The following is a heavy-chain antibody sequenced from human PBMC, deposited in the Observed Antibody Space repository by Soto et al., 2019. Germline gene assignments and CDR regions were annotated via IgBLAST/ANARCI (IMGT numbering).Heavy chain of an antibody. CDR3: ARDKGHYYDRREAFDI. Sequence: QVQLVESGGGLVKPGGSMRLSCAASAFTFSDFYMNCIRQAPGKGLEWVSFISSGGATIYYADSVKGRFTISRDNAKNSLSLQMNSLRAEDTAVYYCARDKGHYYDRREAFDIWVQGTMVTVSS. J-gene: IGHJ3*02. D-gene: IGHD3-22*01. V-gene: IGHV3-11*01. CDR2: ISSGGATI. CDR1: AFTFSDFY.